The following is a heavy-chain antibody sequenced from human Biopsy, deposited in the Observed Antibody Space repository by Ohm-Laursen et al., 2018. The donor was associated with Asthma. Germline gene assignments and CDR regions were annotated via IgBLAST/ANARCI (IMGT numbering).Heavy chain of an antibody. J-gene: IGHJ5*02. CDR1: GGYISSGDYD. CDR2: IYYSGST. D-gene: IGHD3-22*01. CDR3: ARDLSFYDSSGYYRRWFDP. V-gene: IGHV4-30-4*08. Sequence: TLSLTSTGSGGYISSGDYDWSGLRKHPGKGLGRIGYIYYSGSTYYKQSLKSSVTISVDTSKNQFSLKLSSVNAADTAVYYCARDLSFYDSSGYYRRWFDPWGQGTLVTVSS.